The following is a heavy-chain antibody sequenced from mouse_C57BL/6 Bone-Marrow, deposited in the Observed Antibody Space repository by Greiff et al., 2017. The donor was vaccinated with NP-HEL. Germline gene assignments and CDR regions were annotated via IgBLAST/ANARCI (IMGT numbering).Heavy chain of an antibody. D-gene: IGHD2-4*01. V-gene: IGHV5-9-1*02. CDR3: TRIYYDYPAWFAY. CDR2: ISSGGDYI. CDR1: GFTFSSYA. J-gene: IGHJ3*01. Sequence: EVKVEESGEGLVKPGGSLKLSCAASGFTFSSYAMSWVRQTPEKRLEWVAYISSGGDYIYYADTVKGRFTISRDNARNTLYLQMSSLKSEDTAMYYCTRIYYDYPAWFAYWGQGTLVTVSA.